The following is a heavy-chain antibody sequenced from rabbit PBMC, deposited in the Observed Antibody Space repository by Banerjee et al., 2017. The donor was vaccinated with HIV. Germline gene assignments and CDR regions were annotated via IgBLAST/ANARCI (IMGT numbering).Heavy chain of an antibody. J-gene: IGHJ3*01. CDR3: ARYGDNRSYWTL. Sequence: QSLEESGGGLVKPGGTLTLTCKASGIDFSSYYYMCWVRQAPGKGLEWIGSIYGGSSGSTGYASWAKGRFTISKTSSTTVTLPMTSLTAADTATYFCARYGDNRSYWTLWGQGTLVTVS. D-gene: IGHD8-1*01. CDR2: IYGGSSGST. CDR1: GIDFSSYYY. V-gene: IGHV1S40*01.